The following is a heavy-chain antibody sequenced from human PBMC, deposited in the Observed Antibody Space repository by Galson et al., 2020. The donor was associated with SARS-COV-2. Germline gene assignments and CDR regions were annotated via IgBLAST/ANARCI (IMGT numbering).Heavy chain of an antibody. CDR1: GFTFRSYA. D-gene: IGHD1-26*01. CDR3: ARPYSGSYHAYFDY. V-gene: IGHV3-30*04. CDR2: ISYDGSNK. Sequence: QLGESLKISCAASGFTFRSYAMHWVRQAPGKGLEWVAVISYDGSNKYYADSVKGRFTISRDNSKNTLYLQMNSLRAEDTAVYYCARPYSGSYHAYFDYWGQGTLVTVSS. J-gene: IGHJ4*02.